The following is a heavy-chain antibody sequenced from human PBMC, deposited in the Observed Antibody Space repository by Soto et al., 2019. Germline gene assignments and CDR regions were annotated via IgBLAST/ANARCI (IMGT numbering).Heavy chain of an antibody. CDR1: GGSISSGDYY. J-gene: IGHJ4*02. CDR3: ARDRGSDYDSTSGYYYY. CDR2: IYYSGAT. Sequence: PSETLSLTCTVSGGSISSGDYYWSWIRQPPGKGLEWIGYIYYSGATSYNPSLESRVTISGDASKNQFSLRLSSVTAADTAVYYCARDRGSDYDSTSGYYYYWGQGTLVTVSS. V-gene: IGHV4-30-4*01. D-gene: IGHD3-22*01.